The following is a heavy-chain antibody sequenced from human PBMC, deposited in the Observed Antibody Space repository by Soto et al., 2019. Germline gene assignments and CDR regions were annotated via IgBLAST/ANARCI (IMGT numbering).Heavy chain of an antibody. CDR2: INHSGST. J-gene: IGHJ6*03. Sequence: SDTLSLTFAVYGWSFSGYYWSWIRQPPGKGLEWIGEINHSGSTNYNPSLKSRVTISVDTSKNQFSLKLSSVTAADTAVYYCARAPGIAAAAPSYYYMDVWGKGTTVTVSS. CDR1: GWSFSGYY. CDR3: ARAPGIAAAAPSYYYMDV. D-gene: IGHD6-13*01. V-gene: IGHV4-34*01.